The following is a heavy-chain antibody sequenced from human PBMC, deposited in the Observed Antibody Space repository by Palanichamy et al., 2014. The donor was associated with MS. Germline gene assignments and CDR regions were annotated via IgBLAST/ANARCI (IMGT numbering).Heavy chain of an antibody. V-gene: IGHV3-73*01. CDR1: LHLQWLY. J-gene: IGHJ4*02. Sequence: EVQLVEVWGRLGPAGGVPETLLCSLWLHLQWLYFALGPARLPGSGLEWVGRIRSTANSYATAYGESVNGRFIISRDDSKNTAYLQMNSLKIEDTAVYYCTRSYDSSGSWAPDFDSWGQGTLVTVSS. CDR3: TRSYDSSGSWAPDFDS. D-gene: IGHD3-22*01. CDR2: IRSTANSYAT.